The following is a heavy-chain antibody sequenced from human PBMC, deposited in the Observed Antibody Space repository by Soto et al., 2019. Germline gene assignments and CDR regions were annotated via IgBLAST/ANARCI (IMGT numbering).Heavy chain of an antibody. J-gene: IGHJ4*02. CDR2: ISAYNGNT. D-gene: IGHD3-3*01. V-gene: IGHV1-18*01. CDR3: ARDLRITIFGVGEGGY. CDR1: GYTFTSYG. Sequence: GASVKVSCKASGYTFTSYGISWVRQAPGQGLEWMGWISAYNGNTNYAQKLQGRVTTTTDTSTSTAYMELRSLRSDDTAVYYCARDLRITIFGVGEGGYWGQGTLVTVSS.